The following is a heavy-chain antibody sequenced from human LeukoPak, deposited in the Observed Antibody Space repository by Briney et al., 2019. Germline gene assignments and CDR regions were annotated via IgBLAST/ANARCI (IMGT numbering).Heavy chain of an antibody. V-gene: IGHV3-74*01. J-gene: IGHJ4*02. CDR3: AVSYYCRGSACYSGLDC. CDR2: INSDGFST. CDR1: GFTFSSYW. Sequence: PGGSLRLSCAASGFTFSSYWMHWVRQTPGKGLVWVSRINSDGFSTTCADSVKGRFTISRDNAKNTLYLQMTSLRVEDTAVYYCAVSYYCRGSACYSGLDCWGQGTLVTVSS. D-gene: IGHD2-15*01.